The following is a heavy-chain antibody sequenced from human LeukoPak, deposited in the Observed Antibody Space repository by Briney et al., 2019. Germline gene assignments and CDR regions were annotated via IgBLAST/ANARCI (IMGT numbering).Heavy chain of an antibody. Sequence: ASVKVSCKASGGTFSSYAISWVRQAPGQGLEWMGGIIPIFGTANYAQKFQGRVTITADESTSTAYMELSSLRSEDTAVYYCARGDGSGSYLAMDVWGKGTTVTISS. V-gene: IGHV1-69*01. CDR2: IIPIFGTA. CDR3: ARGDGSGSYLAMDV. D-gene: IGHD3-10*01. CDR1: GGTFSSYA. J-gene: IGHJ6*04.